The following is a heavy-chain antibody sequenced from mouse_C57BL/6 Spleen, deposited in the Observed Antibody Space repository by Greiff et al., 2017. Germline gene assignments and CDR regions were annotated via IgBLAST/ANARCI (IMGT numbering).Heavy chain of an antibody. V-gene: IGHV1-47*01. CDR2: FHPYNDDT. D-gene: IGHD2-1*01. J-gene: IGHJ1*03. Sequence: QVQLQQSGAELVKPGASVKMSCKASGYTFTTYPIEWMKQNHGKSLEWIGNFHPYNDDTKYNEKFKGKATLTVEKSSSTVYLELIRLTSDEAAVYYCAKSYGKTHWYFDVWGTGTTVTVSS. CDR3: AKSYGKTHWYFDV. CDR1: GYTFTTYP.